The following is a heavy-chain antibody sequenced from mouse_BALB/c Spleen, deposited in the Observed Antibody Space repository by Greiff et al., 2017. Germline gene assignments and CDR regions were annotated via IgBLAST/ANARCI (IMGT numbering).Heavy chain of an antibody. J-gene: IGHJ4*01. Sequence: VKLQESGPGLVAPSQSLSITCTVSGFSLTSYGVSWVRQPPGKGLEWLGVIWGDGSTNYHSALISRLSISKDNSKSQVFLKLNSLQTDDTATYYCAKPTDSSGYVAMDYWGQGTSVTVSS. CDR3: AKPTDSSGYVAMDY. D-gene: IGHD3-2*01. V-gene: IGHV2-3*01. CDR1: GFSLTSYG. CDR2: IWGDGST.